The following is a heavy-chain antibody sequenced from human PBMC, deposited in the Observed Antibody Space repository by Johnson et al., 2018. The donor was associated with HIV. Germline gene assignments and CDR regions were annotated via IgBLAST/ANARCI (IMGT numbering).Heavy chain of an antibody. V-gene: IGHV3-23*04. Sequence: EVQLVESGGGLIQPGGSLRLSCVASGFSVSDNYMSWVRQAPEKGLEWVSAISGSGGSTYYADSVKGRFTISRDNSKNTLYLQMNSLRAEDTAVYYCAKDRMYDYGDYKSSDAFDIWGQGTMVTVSS. CDR1: GFSVSDNY. D-gene: IGHD4-17*01. J-gene: IGHJ3*02. CDR2: ISGSGGST. CDR3: AKDRMYDYGDYKSSDAFDI.